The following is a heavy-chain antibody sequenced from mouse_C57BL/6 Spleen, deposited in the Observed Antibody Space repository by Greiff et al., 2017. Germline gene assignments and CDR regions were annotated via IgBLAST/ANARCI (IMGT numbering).Heavy chain of an antibody. Sequence: VEFEACSVQPGSSMKLSRTSSGFIFSDYYMAWVRQVPEKGLEWVANINYDGSSTYYLASLKSRFIVSGDNAKSILYLQLNSLKSEDTATYYCARGAHYCDLRYFDYWGKCTTLTGFS. D-gene: IGHD2-4*01. CDR3: ARGAHYCDLRYFDY. V-gene: IGHV5-16*01. J-gene: IGHJ2*01. CDR2: INYDGSST. CDR1: GFIFSDYY.